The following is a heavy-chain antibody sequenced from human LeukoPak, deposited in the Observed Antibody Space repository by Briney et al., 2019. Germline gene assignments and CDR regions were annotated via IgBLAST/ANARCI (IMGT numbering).Heavy chain of an antibody. CDR3: ARGYCTNGVCSSDYFGY. Sequence: SETLSLTCTVSGGSISSGGYYWNWIRQHPGKGLEWIGYIYNSGSTYYNPSLKSRSTISLDTSKNQISLKLSSVIAADTAVYYCARGYCTNGVCSSDYFGYWGQGTLVTVSS. D-gene: IGHD2-8*01. J-gene: IGHJ4*02. V-gene: IGHV4-31*03. CDR1: GGSISSGGYY. CDR2: IYNSGST.